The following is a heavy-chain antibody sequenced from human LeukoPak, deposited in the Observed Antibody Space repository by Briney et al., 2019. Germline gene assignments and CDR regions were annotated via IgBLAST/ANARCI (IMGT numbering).Heavy chain of an antibody. D-gene: IGHD3-22*01. Sequence: ASVKVSCKASGYTFTSYGISWVRQAPGQGLEWMGWISAYNGNTNYAQKLQGRVTMTRDTSISTAYMELSRLRSDDTAVYYCARELDRYYYDSSGYYYSDAFDIWGQGTMVTVSS. V-gene: IGHV1-18*01. J-gene: IGHJ3*02. CDR2: ISAYNGNT. CDR1: GYTFTSYG. CDR3: ARELDRYYYDSSGYYYSDAFDI.